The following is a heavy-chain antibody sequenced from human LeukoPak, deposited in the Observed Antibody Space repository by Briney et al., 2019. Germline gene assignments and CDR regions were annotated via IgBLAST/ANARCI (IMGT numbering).Heavy chain of an antibody. CDR2: ISPYSGNT. CDR1: GYLFINYG. Sequence: ASVKVSCKASGYLFINYGITWLRQAPGQGLECMGWISPYSGNTDYAQKLQGRVTMTTDRSTTTAYMELRSLGFDDTAVYYCARTSGVSVAGSPYYFDFWGQGTPITVSS. D-gene: IGHD6-13*01. J-gene: IGHJ4*02. CDR3: ARTSGVSVAGSPYYFDF. V-gene: IGHV1-18*01.